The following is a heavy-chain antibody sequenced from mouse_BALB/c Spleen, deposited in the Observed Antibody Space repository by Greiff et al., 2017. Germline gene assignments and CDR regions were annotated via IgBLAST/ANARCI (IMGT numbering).Heavy chain of an antibody. CDR1: GFTFSDYY. CDR2: ISDGGSYT. Sequence: VQLQQSGGGLVKPGGSLKLSCAASGFTFSDYYMYWVRQTPEKRLEWVATISDGGSYTYYPDSVKGRFTISRDNAKNNLYLQMSSLKSEDTAMYYCARDGAMDYWGQGTSVTVSS. V-gene: IGHV5-4*02. J-gene: IGHJ4*01. CDR3: ARDGAMDY.